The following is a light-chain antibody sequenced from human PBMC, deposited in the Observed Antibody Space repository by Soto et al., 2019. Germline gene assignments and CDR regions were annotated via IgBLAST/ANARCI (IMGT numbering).Light chain of an antibody. J-gene: IGKJ5*01. CDR2: GAS. CDR3: QQYGSSPLVT. Sequence: EIVLTQSPGTLSLSPGERASRSCRASQSVSSSYLAWYQQKPGQAPRLLIYGASSRATGIPDRFSGSGSGTDFTLTISRLEPEDFAVYYCQQYGSSPLVTFGQGIRLEIQ. V-gene: IGKV3-20*01. CDR1: QSVSSSY.